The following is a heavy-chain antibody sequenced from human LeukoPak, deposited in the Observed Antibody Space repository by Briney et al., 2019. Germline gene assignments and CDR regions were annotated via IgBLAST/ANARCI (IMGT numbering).Heavy chain of an antibody. D-gene: IGHD1-26*01. CDR3: ARGRELSTWYYYGMDV. V-gene: IGHV3-74*01. Sequence: PGGSLRLSCAASGFTFSSYWMHWVRQAPGKGLVWVSRINSDGSSTSYADSVKGRFTISGDNAKNTLYLQMNSLRAEDTAVYYCARGRELSTWYYYGMDVWGQGTTVTVSS. J-gene: IGHJ6*02. CDR2: INSDGSST. CDR1: GFTFSSYW.